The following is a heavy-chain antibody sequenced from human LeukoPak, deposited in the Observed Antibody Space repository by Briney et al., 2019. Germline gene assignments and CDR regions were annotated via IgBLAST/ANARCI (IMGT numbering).Heavy chain of an antibody. D-gene: IGHD6-6*01. V-gene: IGHV5-51*01. CDR3: AGAYSSSSFWFDP. Sequence: GESLKISRKGSGYSFTSYWIGWVRQMPGKGLEWMGIIYPGESDTRYSPSFQGPVTISADKSISTAYLQWSSLKASDTAMYYCAGAYSSSSFWFDPWGQGTLVTVPS. CDR1: GYSFTSYW. CDR2: IYPGESDT. J-gene: IGHJ5*02.